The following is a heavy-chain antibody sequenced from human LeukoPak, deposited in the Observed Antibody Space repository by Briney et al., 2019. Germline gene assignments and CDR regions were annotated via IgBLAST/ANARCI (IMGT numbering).Heavy chain of an antibody. Sequence: PSETQSLTCAVYGGSFSGYYWSWIRQPPGKGLEWIGEINHSGSTNYNPSLKSRVTISVDTSKNQFSLKLSSVTAADTAVYYCARREGFWSGTYYYYYYGMDVWGQGTTVTVSS. CDR1: GGSFSGYY. V-gene: IGHV4-34*01. J-gene: IGHJ6*02. D-gene: IGHD3-3*01. CDR3: ARREGFWSGTYYYYYYGMDV. CDR2: INHSGST.